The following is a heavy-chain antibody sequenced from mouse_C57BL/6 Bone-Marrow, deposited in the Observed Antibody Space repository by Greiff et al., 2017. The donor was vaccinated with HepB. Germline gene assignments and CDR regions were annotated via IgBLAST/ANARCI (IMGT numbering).Heavy chain of an antibody. Sequence: VQLKESGAELVRPGASVKLSCTASGFNIKDDYMHWVKQRPEQGLEWIGWIDPENGDTEYASKFQGKATITADTSSNTAYLQLSSLTSEDTAVYYCTTGRGWFAYWGQGTLVTVSA. J-gene: IGHJ3*01. CDR2: IDPENGDT. CDR3: TTGRGWFAY. V-gene: IGHV14-4*01. CDR1: GFNIKDDY.